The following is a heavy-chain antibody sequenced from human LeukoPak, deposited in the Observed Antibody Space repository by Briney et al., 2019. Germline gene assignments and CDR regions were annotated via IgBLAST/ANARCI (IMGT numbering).Heavy chain of an antibody. CDR2: IYHSGST. V-gene: IGHV4-4*02. CDR1: GGSISSSNW. CDR3: AGGPDPHLRGVHIGYFDY. Sequence: PSETLSLTCAVSGGSISSSNWWSWVRQPPGKGLEWIGEIYHSGSTNYNPSLKSRVTISVDKSKNQFSLKLSSVTAADTAVYYCAGGPDPHLRGVHIGYFDYWGQGTLVTVSS. J-gene: IGHJ4*02. D-gene: IGHD3-10*01.